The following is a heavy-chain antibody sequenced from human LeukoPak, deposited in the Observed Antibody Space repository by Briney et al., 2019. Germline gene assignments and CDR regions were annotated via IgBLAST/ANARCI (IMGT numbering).Heavy chain of an antibody. V-gene: IGHV4-59*12. CDR1: GGSISSYY. CDR2: IYYSGST. CDR3: ALHDYGEGG. D-gene: IGHD4-17*01. J-gene: IGHJ4*02. Sequence: SETLSLTCTVSGGSISSYYWSWIRQPPGKGLEWIGYIYYSGSTNYNPSLKSRVTMSVDTSKNQFSLKLSSVTAADTAVYYCALHDYGEGGWGQGTLVTVSS.